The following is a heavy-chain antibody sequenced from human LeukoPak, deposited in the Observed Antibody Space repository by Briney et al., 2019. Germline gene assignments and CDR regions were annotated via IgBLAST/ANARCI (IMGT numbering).Heavy chain of an antibody. CDR1: GITFRNYA. D-gene: IGHD3-10*01. Sequence: PGGSLRLSCAAPGITFRNYAMTWVRQSPGKGLEWGSTIPISRGNRYYADSVKGRFTISRDNSSNTLYLQMNSLRAEDTAVYYCARRASGSYGYWGQGTLVTVSS. CDR3: ARRASGSYGY. V-gene: IGHV3-23*01. CDR2: IPISRGNR. J-gene: IGHJ4*02.